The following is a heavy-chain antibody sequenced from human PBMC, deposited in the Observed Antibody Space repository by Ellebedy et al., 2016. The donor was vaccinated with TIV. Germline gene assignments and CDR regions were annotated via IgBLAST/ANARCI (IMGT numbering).Heavy chain of an antibody. CDR3: ARSPPNRGASGSHYIDY. Sequence: ASVKVSXXASGGTFSSYAISWVRQAPGQGLEWMGIINPSGGSTSYAQKFQGRVTMTTDTSTNTAYMELWSLTSDDTAVYYCARSPPNRGASGSHYIDYWGQGTLVIVSS. D-gene: IGHD6-19*01. V-gene: IGHV1-46*01. CDR2: INPSGGST. J-gene: IGHJ4*02. CDR1: GGTFSSYA.